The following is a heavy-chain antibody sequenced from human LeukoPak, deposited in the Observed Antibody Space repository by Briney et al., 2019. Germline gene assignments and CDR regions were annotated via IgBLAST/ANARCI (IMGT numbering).Heavy chain of an antibody. J-gene: IGHJ4*02. Sequence: GGSLRLSCAASGFTFSSYGMHWVRQAPGKGLEWVSVIYTGGITYYADSGKGRFTISRDDSKNTVYLEMNSLRAEDTAVYYCARFALRNYFDYWGQGTLVTVSS. CDR3: ARFALRNYFDY. CDR2: IYTGGIT. CDR1: GFTFSSYG. V-gene: IGHV3-NL1*01. D-gene: IGHD3-3*02.